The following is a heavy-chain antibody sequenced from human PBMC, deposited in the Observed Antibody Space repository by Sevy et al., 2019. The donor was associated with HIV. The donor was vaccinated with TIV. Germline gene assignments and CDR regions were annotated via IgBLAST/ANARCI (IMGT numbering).Heavy chain of an antibody. CDR1: GFTFSSYA. V-gene: IGHV3-23*01. CDR2: ISGSGGST. J-gene: IGHJ4*02. D-gene: IGHD3-3*01. Sequence: GGSLRLSCTASGFTFSSYAMSWVRQAPGKGLEWVSAISGSGGSTYYADSVKGRFTISRDNSKNTLYLQMNSLRAEDTAVYYCAKEDHDFWSGYYRRGPSGNFDYWGQGTLVTVSS. CDR3: AKEDHDFWSGYYRRGPSGNFDY.